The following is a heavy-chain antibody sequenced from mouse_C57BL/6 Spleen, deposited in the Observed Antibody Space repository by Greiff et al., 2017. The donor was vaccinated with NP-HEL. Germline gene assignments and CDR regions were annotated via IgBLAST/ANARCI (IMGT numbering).Heavy chain of an antibody. Sequence: VKLQQPGAELVKPGASVKLSCKASGYTFTSYWMQWVKQRPGQGLEWIGEIDPSDSYTNYNQKFKGKATLTVDTSSSTAYMQLSSLTSEDSAVYYCARRGFGSYYFDYWGQGTTLTVSS. CDR1: GYTFTSYW. J-gene: IGHJ2*01. CDR3: ARRGFGSYYFDY. CDR2: IDPSDSYT. V-gene: IGHV1-50*01.